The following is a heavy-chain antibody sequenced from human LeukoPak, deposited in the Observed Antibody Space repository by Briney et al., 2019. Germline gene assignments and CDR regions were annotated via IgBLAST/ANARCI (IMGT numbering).Heavy chain of an antibody. CDR3: TTESPYYGSGMVDAFDI. D-gene: IGHD3-10*01. J-gene: IGHJ3*02. Sequence: GGSLRLSCAASGFTFSSYSMNWVRQAPGKGLEWVSSISSSSSYIYYADSVKGRFTISRDNAKNSLYLQMNSLKTEDTAVYYCTTESPYYGSGMVDAFDIWGQGTMVTVSS. CDR2: ISSSSSYI. V-gene: IGHV3-21*04. CDR1: GFTFSSYS.